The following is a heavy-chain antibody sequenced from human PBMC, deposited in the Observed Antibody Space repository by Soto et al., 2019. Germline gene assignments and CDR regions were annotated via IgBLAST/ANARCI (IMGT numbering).Heavy chain of an antibody. V-gene: IGHV4-4*07. CDR2: IYATGTT. CDR3: VRDGTKTLRDWFDP. CDR1: GASISGFY. Sequence: KSSETLSLTCTVSGASISGFYWSWIRKSAGKGLEWIGRIYATGTTDYNPSLKSRVMMSVDTSKKQFSLKLRSVTAADTAVYYCVRDGTKTLRDWFDPWGQGISVTVSS. D-gene: IGHD1-1*01. J-gene: IGHJ5*02.